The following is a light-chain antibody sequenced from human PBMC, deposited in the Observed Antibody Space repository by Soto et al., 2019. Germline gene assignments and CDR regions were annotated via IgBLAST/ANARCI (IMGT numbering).Light chain of an antibody. CDR1: QSVSSN. Sequence: EIVMTQSPATLSVSPGERATLSCRASQSVSSNLAWYQQKPGQAPRLLIYDASTRATGIPARFSGSGSGTEFTLPISSLQSEDLAVYYCQQYNNWPLYTFGQGTKLEIK. V-gene: IGKV3-15*01. J-gene: IGKJ2*01. CDR2: DAS. CDR3: QQYNNWPLYT.